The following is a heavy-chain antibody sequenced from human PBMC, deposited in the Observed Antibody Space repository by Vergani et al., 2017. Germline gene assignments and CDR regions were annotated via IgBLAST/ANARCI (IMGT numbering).Heavy chain of an antibody. Sequence: QVQLQQWGAGLLKPSETLSLTCAVYGGSFSSYYWGWIRQPPGKGLEWIGSIHYSENTNYNPSLKTRVTISVDTSKNQFSLTLTSVTAADTAVYYCASDTHSGQRADRWGQGILVTVTS. CDR2: IHYSENT. D-gene: IGHD6-19*01. V-gene: IGHV4-34*11. CDR1: GGSFSSYY. CDR3: ASDTHSGQRADR. J-gene: IGHJ5*02.